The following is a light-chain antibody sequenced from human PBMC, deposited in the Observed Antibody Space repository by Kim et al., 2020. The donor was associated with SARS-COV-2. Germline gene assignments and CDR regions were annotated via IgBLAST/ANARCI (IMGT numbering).Light chain of an antibody. Sequence: ELTQPPSVSGTPGQRVTISCSGSNSNIGSNTVNWYQQLPGTAPKLLIYANNQRPSGVPDRFSGSRSGTSASLAISGLQSDDEADYYCAAWDDSLNGWVFGGGTQLTVL. J-gene: IGLJ3*02. CDR2: ANN. CDR1: NSNIGSNT. CDR3: AAWDDSLNGWV. V-gene: IGLV1-44*01.